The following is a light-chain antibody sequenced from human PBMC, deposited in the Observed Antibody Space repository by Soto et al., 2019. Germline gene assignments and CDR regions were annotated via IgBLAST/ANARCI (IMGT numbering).Light chain of an antibody. V-gene: IGKV3-11*01. CDR1: QSVSSY. Sequence: EIVLTQSPATLSLSPGERATLSCRASQSVSSYLAWYQQKPGQAPRLLIYDASNRATGIPARFSGSGSGTXFXLTISSLEPEDFAVYYCQQRSNWPPGITFGPGTKVDIK. CDR3: QQRSNWPPGIT. J-gene: IGKJ3*01. CDR2: DAS.